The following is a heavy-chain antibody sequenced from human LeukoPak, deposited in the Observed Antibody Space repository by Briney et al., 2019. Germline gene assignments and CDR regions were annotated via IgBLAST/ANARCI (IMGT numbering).Heavy chain of an antibody. Sequence: GGSLRLSCAASGFTFSSYAMSWVRQAPGKGLEWVSAISGSGGSTYYADSVKGRFTISRDNSKNTLYLQMNSLRAEDTAVYYCAKGQTPYYDSSGYYDYWGQGILVTVSS. J-gene: IGHJ4*02. V-gene: IGHV3-23*01. CDR3: AKGQTPYYDSSGYYDY. CDR1: GFTFSSYA. D-gene: IGHD3-22*01. CDR2: ISGSGGST.